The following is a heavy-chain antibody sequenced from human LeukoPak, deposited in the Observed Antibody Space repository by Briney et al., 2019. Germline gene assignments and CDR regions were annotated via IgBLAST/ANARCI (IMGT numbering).Heavy chain of an antibody. CDR2: INSDGSST. J-gene: IGHJ4*02. D-gene: IGHD5-18*01. CDR3: AKGLRPYSYDAEIDY. CDR1: GFTFSSYW. V-gene: IGHV3-74*01. Sequence: LSGGSLRLSCAASGFTFSSYWMHWVRHAPGKGLVWVSRINSDGSSTSYADSVKGRFTISRDNSKNTLYLQMNSLRAEDTAVYYCAKGLRPYSYDAEIDYWGQGTLVTVSS.